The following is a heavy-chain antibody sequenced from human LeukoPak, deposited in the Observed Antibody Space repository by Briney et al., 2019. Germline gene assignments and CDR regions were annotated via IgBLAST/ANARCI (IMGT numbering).Heavy chain of an antibody. CDR1: GGSISSHY. CDR2: IYYSGST. CDR3: AREVGERYDFWSGPGVYYYYMDV. J-gene: IGHJ6*03. V-gene: IGHV4-59*11. Sequence: PSETLSLTCTVSGGSISSHYWSWIRQPPGKGLEWIGYIYYSGSTNYNPSLKSRVTISVDTSKNQFSLKLSSVTAADTAVYYCAREVGERYDFWSGPGVYYYYMDVWGKGTTVTVSS. D-gene: IGHD3-3*01.